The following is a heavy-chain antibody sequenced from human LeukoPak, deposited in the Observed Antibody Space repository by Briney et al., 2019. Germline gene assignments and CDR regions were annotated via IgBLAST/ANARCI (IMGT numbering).Heavy chain of an antibody. CDR2: IYYTGGT. J-gene: IGHJ3*02. D-gene: IGHD5-24*01. CDR1: GGSISSSSYH. V-gene: IGHV4-39*01. Sequence: SETLSLTCTVSGGSISSSSYHWGWVRQPPGKGLEWIGSIYYTGGTYYNPSLKSRVTISVDMSKNQFSVKLSSVTAADTAVYYCARLRVEMAAYAFDIWGQGTKVTVSS. CDR3: ARLRVEMAAYAFDI.